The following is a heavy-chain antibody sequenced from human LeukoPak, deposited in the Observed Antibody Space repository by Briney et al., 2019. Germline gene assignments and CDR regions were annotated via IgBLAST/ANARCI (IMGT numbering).Heavy chain of an antibody. J-gene: IGHJ6*03. V-gene: IGHV4-39*01. CDR3: ARLPDYGDFYYYYYYMDV. CDR2: IYYSGST. Sequence: SETLSLTCTVSGGSISSSSYYWGWIRQPPGKGLEWIGSIYYSGSTNYNPSLKSRVTISVDTSKNQFSLKLSSVTAADTAVYYCARLPDYGDFYYYYYYMDVWGKGTTVTVSS. CDR1: GGSISSSSYY. D-gene: IGHD4-17*01.